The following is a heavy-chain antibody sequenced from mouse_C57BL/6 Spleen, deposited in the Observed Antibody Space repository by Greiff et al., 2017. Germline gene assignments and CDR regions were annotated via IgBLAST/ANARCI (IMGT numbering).Heavy chain of an antibody. V-gene: IGHV1-82*01. CDR1: GYAFSSSW. J-gene: IGHJ4*01. D-gene: IGHD2-5*01. CDR2: IYPGDGDT. Sequence: VQLQQSGPELVKPGASVKISCKASGYAFSSSWMNWVKQRPGKGLEWIGRIYPGDGDTNYNGKFKGKATLTADKSSSTAYMQLSSLTSEDSAVYVCARSYSNYYAMDYWGQGTSVTVSS. CDR3: ARSYSNYYAMDY.